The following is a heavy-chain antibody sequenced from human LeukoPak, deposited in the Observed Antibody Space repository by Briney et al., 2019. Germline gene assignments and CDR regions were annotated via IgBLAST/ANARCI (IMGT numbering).Heavy chain of an antibody. CDR2: ISSSSSSYI. V-gene: IGHV3-21*01. CDR1: GFTFSSYS. J-gene: IGHJ4*02. CDR3: ARESTEERPGC. D-gene: IGHD1-1*01. Sequence: GGSLRLSCAASGFTFSSYSMNWVRQAPGKGLEWVSSISSSSSSYIYYADSVKGRFTISRDNAKNSLYLQMSSLRAEDTAVYYCARESTEERPGCWGQGTLVTVSS.